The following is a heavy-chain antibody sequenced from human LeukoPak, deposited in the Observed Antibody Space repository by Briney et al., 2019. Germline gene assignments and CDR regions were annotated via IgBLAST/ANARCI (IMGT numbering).Heavy chain of an antibody. Sequence: QPGGSLRLSCAVSGITLSNYGMSWVRQAPGTGLEWVAGISDSGGRTNYADSVKGRFTISRDNPKNTLYLQMNSLRAEDTAVYFCAKRGVVIRVILVGFHKEAYYFDSWGQGALVTVSS. V-gene: IGHV3-23*01. J-gene: IGHJ4*02. D-gene: IGHD3-10*01. CDR2: ISDSGGRT. CDR3: AKRGVVIRVILVGFHKEAYYFDS. CDR1: GITLSNYG.